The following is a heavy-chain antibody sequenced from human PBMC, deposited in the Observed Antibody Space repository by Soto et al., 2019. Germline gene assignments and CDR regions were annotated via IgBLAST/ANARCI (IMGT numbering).Heavy chain of an antibody. CDR2: INHSGST. D-gene: IGHD3-10*01. V-gene: IGHV4-34*01. J-gene: IGHJ6*02. Sequence: SETLSLTCAVYGGSFSGYYWSWIRQPPGKGLEWIGEINHSGSTKYNPSLKSRVTISVDTSKNQFSLKLSSVTAADTAVYYCARLYYGSGRYYYYGMDVWGQGTTVTVSS. CDR1: GGSFSGYY. CDR3: ARLYYGSGRYYYYGMDV.